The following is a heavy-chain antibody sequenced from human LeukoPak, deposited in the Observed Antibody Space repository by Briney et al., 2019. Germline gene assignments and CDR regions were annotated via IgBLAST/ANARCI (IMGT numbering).Heavy chain of an antibody. D-gene: IGHD2-15*01. CDR2: ISSRGTTI. J-gene: IGHJ3*02. Sequence: GGSLRLXCAASGFTFGSYEMNWVRQAPGKALEWVSYISSRGTTIYYADSVKGRFTISRDNAKNSLYLQMNSLRAEDTAVYYCAREAEDAFDIWGQGTMVTVSS. CDR3: AREAEDAFDI. V-gene: IGHV3-48*03. CDR1: GFTFGSYE.